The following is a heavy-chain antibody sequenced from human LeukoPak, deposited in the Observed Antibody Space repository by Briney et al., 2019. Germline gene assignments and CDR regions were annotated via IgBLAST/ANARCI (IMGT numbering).Heavy chain of an antibody. CDR1: GGSISSGGYY. Sequence: SQTLSLTRTVSGGSISSGGYYWSWIRQHPGKGLEWIGYIYYSGSTYYNPSLKSRVTISVDTPKNQFSLKLSSVTAADTAVYYCARDRLRLGGLDPWGQGTLVTVSS. J-gene: IGHJ5*02. CDR2: IYYSGST. CDR3: ARDRLRLGGLDP. D-gene: IGHD3-16*01. V-gene: IGHV4-31*03.